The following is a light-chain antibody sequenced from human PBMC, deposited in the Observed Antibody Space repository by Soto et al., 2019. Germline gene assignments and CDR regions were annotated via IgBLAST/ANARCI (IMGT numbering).Light chain of an antibody. Sequence: QSVLTQPPSVSAAPGQKVTISCSGSSSSVGNNFVSWFQQLPGTAPKLLIYENNLRPSGIPDRFSGSKSGTSAILGIAGLQTGDEADYYCGAWDSSLSGSGVFGTGTKVTVL. CDR2: ENN. CDR3: GAWDSSLSGSGV. V-gene: IGLV1-51*01. CDR1: SSSVGNNF. J-gene: IGLJ1*01.